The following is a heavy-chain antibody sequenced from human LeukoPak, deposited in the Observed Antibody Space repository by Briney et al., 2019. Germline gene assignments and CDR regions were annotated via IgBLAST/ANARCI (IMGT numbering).Heavy chain of an antibody. D-gene: IGHD1-26*01. V-gene: IGHV4-34*01. Sequence: PSETLSLTCAVYGGSFSGYYWSWIRQPPEKGLEWIGEINHSGSTNYNPSLKSRVTISEDTSKNQFSLKLSSVTAADTAVYYCARGERGNYYMDVWGKGTTVTVSS. J-gene: IGHJ6*03. CDR3: ARGERGNYYMDV. CDR1: GGSFSGYY. CDR2: INHSGST.